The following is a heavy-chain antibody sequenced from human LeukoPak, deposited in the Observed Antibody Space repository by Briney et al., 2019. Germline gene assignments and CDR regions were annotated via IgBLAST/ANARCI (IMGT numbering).Heavy chain of an antibody. CDR3: ARDRYDFLTGYFPRLLDI. Sequence: ASVKVSCKASGYTFTGYYMHWVRQAPGQGIEWVGWINPNSGATTYAQKFQGRVSMTRDTSISTAYMELSRLTSDDTAVYYCARDRYDFLTGYFPRLLDIWGQGTWSPSLQ. J-gene: IGHJ3*02. CDR2: INPNSGAT. D-gene: IGHD3-9*01. V-gene: IGHV1-2*02. CDR1: GYTFTGYY.